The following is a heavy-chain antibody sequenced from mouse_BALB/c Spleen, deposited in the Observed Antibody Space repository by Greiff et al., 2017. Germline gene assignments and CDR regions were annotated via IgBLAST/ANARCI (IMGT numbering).Heavy chain of an antibody. CDR1: GFTFSSYA. CDR3: ARHHSGSLMDY. D-gene: IGHD3-1*01. CDR2: ISSGGSYT. Sequence: EVMLVESGGGLVKPGGSLKLSCAASGFTFSSYAMSWVRQTPGKRLAWVATISSGGSYTYYPDSVKGRFTISRDNAKNTLYLQMSSLRSADTAMFYCARHHSGSLMDYWGQGTSVTVSS. V-gene: IGHV5-9-3*01. J-gene: IGHJ4*01.